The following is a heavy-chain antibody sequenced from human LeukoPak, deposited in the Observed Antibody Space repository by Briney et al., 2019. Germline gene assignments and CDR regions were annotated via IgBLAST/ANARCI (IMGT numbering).Heavy chain of an antibody. CDR3: ASKGMATMRSYYYGMDV. Sequence: GESLKISCKGSGYSFTSYWLSWVRQMPGKGLEWMGRIDPSDSYTNYSPSFQGHVPISADKSISTAYLQWSSLKASDTAMYYCASKGMATMRSYYYGMDVWGQGTTVTVSS. V-gene: IGHV5-10-1*01. CDR1: GYSFTSYW. D-gene: IGHD5-24*01. J-gene: IGHJ6*02. CDR2: IDPSDSYT.